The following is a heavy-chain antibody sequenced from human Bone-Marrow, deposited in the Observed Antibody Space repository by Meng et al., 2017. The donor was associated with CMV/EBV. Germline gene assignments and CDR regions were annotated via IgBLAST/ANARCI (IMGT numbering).Heavy chain of an antibody. CDR1: GGSISSYY. CDR3: ARGAVAGWFDP. Sequence: SETLSLTCTVSGGSISSYYWSWIRQPPGKGLEWIGYIYYSGSTNYNPSLKSRVTISVDTSKNQFSLKLSSVTAADTAVYYCARGAVAGWFDPWGQGTLVPVSS. CDR2: IYYSGST. V-gene: IGHV4-59*01. D-gene: IGHD2-15*01. J-gene: IGHJ5*02.